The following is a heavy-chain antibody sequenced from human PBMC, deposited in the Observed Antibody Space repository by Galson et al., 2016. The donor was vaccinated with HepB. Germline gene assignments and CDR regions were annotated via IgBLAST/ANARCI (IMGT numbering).Heavy chain of an antibody. CDR2: ISSSGRSI. CDR1: GFTFTNYI. V-gene: IGHV3-21*01. J-gene: IGHJ4*02. CDR3: ARAPTMITFGGLIVGDLDY. Sequence: SLRLSCAASGFTFTNYIMNWVRQSPGKGLEWVTSISSSGRSIYYADSVKGRFTISRDNTKNSLYLQMNSLRADDTAVSYCARAPTMITFGGLIVGDLDYWGQGTLGTVSS. D-gene: IGHD3-16*02.